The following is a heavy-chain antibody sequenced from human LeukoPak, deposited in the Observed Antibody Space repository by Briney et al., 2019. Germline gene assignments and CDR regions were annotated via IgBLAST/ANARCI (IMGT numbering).Heavy chain of an antibody. Sequence: SETLSLTCTLSGGSINTNDYYWGWIRQPPGKGLEWIGYISYIGSTNYNPSLKSRVTISVDTSKNQFSLKLSSVTAADTAVYYCARAVGVGRGTYFDLWGRGTLVTVSS. CDR2: ISYIGST. CDR1: GGSINTNDYY. CDR3: ARAVGVGRGTYFDL. V-gene: IGHV4-61*05. J-gene: IGHJ2*01. D-gene: IGHD1-1*01.